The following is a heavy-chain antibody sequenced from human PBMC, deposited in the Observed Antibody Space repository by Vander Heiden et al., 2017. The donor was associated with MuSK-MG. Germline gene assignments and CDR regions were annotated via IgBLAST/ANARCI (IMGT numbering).Heavy chain of an antibody. D-gene: IGHD6-19*01. J-gene: IGHJ4*02. V-gene: IGHV3-33*01. CDR3: ARERGIAVAGTGEGFDY. CDR1: GSTFTSYG. CDR2: IWYDGSNK. Sequence: QVQLVESGGGVVQPGRSLRPPCAAPGSTFTSYGRHWVRQAPGKGLEWVAVIWYDGSNKYYADSGKGRFTISRDNSKNTLYLQMNSLRAEDTAVYYCARERGIAVAGTGEGFDYWGQGTLVTVSS.